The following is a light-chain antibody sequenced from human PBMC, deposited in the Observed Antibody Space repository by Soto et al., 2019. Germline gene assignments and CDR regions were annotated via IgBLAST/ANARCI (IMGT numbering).Light chain of an antibody. V-gene: IGLV2-23*02. J-gene: IGLJ2*01. Sequence: ALTQPASVSGSPGQSITISCTGTSSDVGSYNLVSWYQQHPGKAPKLMIYEVSKRPSGVSNRFSGSKSGNTASLTISGLQAEDEADYYCCSYAGSSTAVVFGGGTKLTVL. CDR2: EVS. CDR3: CSYAGSSTAVV. CDR1: SSDVGSYNL.